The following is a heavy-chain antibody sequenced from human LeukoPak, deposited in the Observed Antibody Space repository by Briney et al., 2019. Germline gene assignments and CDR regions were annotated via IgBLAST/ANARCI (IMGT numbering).Heavy chain of an antibody. CDR1: GGSFSGYY. D-gene: IGHD3-10*01. CDR3: ARSGNYYGSYYYYYYMDV. J-gene: IGHJ6*03. V-gene: IGHV4-34*01. CDR2: INHSGST. Sequence: LETLSLTCAVYGGSFSGYYWSWIRQPPGKGLEWIEEINHSGSTNYNPSLKSRVTISVDTSKNQFSLKLSSVTAADTAVYYCARSGNYYGSYYYYYYMDVWGKGTTVTVSS.